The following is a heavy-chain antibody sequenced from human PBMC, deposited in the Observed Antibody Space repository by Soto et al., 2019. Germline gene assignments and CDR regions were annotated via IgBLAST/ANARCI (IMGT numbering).Heavy chain of an antibody. V-gene: IGHV4-59*01. CDR2: IYYSGST. CDR1: GGSISSYY. Sequence: SEPLSLTCTVSGGSISSYYWSWIRQPPGKGLEWIGYIYYSGSTNYNPSLKSRVTMSVDTSTNTFSLKLSSVTAADTAVYYCAREFWSGYYLKGMDVWRQGTTVTVSS. J-gene: IGHJ6*02. CDR3: AREFWSGYYLKGMDV. D-gene: IGHD3-3*01.